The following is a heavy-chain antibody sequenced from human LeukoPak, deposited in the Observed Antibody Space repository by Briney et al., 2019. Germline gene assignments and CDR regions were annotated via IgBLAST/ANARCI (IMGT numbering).Heavy chain of an antibody. V-gene: IGHV3-23*01. Sequence: HPSETLSLTCTVSGGSISSSSYYWGWIRQAPGKGLEWVSTITSSGGSTYYADSVKGRFTISRDNSKNTLNLQMMSLRAEDTAVYYCARYCSGVNCYSGVDYWGQGTLVTVSS. CDR3: ARYCSGVNCYSGVDY. CDR2: ITSSGGST. J-gene: IGHJ4*02. D-gene: IGHD2-15*01. CDR1: GGSISSSSYY.